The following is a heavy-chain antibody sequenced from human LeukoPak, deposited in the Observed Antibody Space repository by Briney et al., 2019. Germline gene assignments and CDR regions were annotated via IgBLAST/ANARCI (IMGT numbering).Heavy chain of an antibody. V-gene: IGHV7-4-1*02. D-gene: IGHD4-17*01. CDR2: INTNTGNP. CDR3: AREPVTTEYYFDY. Sequence: ASVKVSCKASGYTFTGYYMHWVRQAPGQGLEWMGWINTNTGNPTYAQGFTGRFVFSLDTSVSTAYLQISSLKAEDTAVYYCAREPVTTEYYFDYWGQGTLVTVSS. J-gene: IGHJ4*02. CDR1: GYTFTGYY.